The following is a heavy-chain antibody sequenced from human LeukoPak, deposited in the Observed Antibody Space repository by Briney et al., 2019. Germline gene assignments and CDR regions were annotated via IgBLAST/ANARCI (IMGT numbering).Heavy chain of an antibody. CDR3: ARSVVVPAAMFYYYYGMDV. CDR1: GFTSTTYS. J-gene: IGHJ6*02. V-gene: IGHV3-21*01. Sequence: AGGSLRLSCSASGFTSTTYSMNWVRQAPGKGLEWVSSISSSSTYIYYADSVRSRFTISRDNAKNSLYLQMNSLRAEDTAAYYCARSVVVPAAMFYYYYGMDVWGQGTTVTVSS. CDR2: ISSSSTYI. D-gene: IGHD2-2*01.